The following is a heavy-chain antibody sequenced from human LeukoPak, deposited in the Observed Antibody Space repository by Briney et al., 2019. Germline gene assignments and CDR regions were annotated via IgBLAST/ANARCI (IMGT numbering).Heavy chain of an antibody. Sequence: GGSLRLSCAASGFTVSSNYMSWVRQAPGKGLEWVSVIYSGGSTYYADSVKGQFTISRDNSKNTLYLQMNSLRAEDTAVYYCVRGDYGDYTLFDYWGQGTLVTVSS. CDR3: VRGDYGDYTLFDY. CDR1: GFTVSSNY. D-gene: IGHD4-17*01. J-gene: IGHJ4*02. V-gene: IGHV3-53*01. CDR2: IYSGGST.